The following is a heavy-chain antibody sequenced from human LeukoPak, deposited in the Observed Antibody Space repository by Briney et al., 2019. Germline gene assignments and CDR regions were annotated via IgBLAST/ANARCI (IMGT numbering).Heavy chain of an antibody. D-gene: IGHD3-3*01. V-gene: IGHV3-23*01. J-gene: IGHJ4*02. CDR1: GFTFSSYA. Sequence: GSLRLSCAASGFTFSSYAMSWVRQAPGKGLEWVSAISGSGGSTYYADSVKGRFTISRDNSKNTLYLQMNSLRAEDTAVYYCAKGESNVLRFLEWLLIDYWGQGTLVTVSS. CDR3: AKGESNVLRFLEWLLIDY. CDR2: ISGSGGST.